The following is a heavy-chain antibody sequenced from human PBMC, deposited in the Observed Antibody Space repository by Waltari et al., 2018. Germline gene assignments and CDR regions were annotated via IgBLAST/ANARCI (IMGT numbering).Heavy chain of an antibody. CDR1: GGSISSRSYY. Sequence: QLQLQESGPGLVKPSETLSLTCTVSGGSISSRSYYWGWYRQPPGKGLEWIGSIYYSGSTYYNPSLKSRVTISVDTSKNQFSLKLSSVTAADTAVYYCARDHFFGTAPSRWGQGTLVTVSS. V-gene: IGHV4-39*07. CDR3: ARDHFFGTAPSR. J-gene: IGHJ4*02. CDR2: IYYSGST. D-gene: IGHD3-3*01.